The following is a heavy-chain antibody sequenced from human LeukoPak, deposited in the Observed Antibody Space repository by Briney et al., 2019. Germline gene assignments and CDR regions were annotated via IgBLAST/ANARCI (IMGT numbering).Heavy chain of an antibody. CDR2: IYHSGST. CDR1: GGSISSSNW. V-gene: IGHV4-4*02. Sequence: SETLSLTCAVSGGSISSSNWWSWVRQPPGKGLEWIGEIYHSGSTNYNPSLKSRVTISVDKSKNQFSLKLSSVTAADTAVYYCARRYCSSTSCPPPYYYYYMDVWGKGTTVTISS. D-gene: IGHD2-2*01. J-gene: IGHJ6*03. CDR3: ARRYCSSTSCPPPYYYYYMDV.